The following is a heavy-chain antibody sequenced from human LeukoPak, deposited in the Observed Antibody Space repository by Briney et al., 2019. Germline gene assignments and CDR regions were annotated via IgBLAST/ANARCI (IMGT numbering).Heavy chain of an antibody. V-gene: IGHV4-34*01. J-gene: IGHJ6*03. CDR2: SNDSGGT. Sequence: SETLSLACTVYGGTFSGYYWSWIRQPPGKRLEWVGESNDSGGTNYNPSLKSRVTISADKSKNQVSLKLTSVTAADTAVYYCARLSVIVGAALEYYYYYMDVWGQGTTVTVSS. CDR1: GGTFSGYY. D-gene: IGHD1-26*01. CDR3: ARLSVIVGAALEYYYYYMDV.